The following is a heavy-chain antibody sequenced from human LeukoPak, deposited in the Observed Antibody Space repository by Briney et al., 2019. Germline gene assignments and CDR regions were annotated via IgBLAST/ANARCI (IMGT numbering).Heavy chain of an antibody. Sequence: ASVKVSCKASGYTFFSYGVSWVRQAPGQGLGWMGWIDTYRGSTNYAQNLQGRVTLTTDTSTTTVYMELRSLRSDDTAVYYCARPSTGAAEYYFDYWGQGTLVTVSS. J-gene: IGHJ4*02. CDR1: GYTFFSYG. CDR3: ARPSTGAAEYYFDY. CDR2: IDTYRGST. D-gene: IGHD6-13*01. V-gene: IGHV1-18*01.